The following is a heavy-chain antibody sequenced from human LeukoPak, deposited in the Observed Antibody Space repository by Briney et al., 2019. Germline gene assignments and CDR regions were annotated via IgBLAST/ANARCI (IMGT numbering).Heavy chain of an antibody. CDR1: GFTFSSYA. Sequence: GGSLRLSCAPSGFTFSSYAMTWVRQAPGKGLEWISAIVGNPGNPYYADSVKGRFSISRDNSKNTLYLQMSSLRAEDTAVYYCVKNYRRLDSWGQGILVSVSS. CDR2: IVGNPGNP. V-gene: IGHV3-23*01. CDR3: VKNYRRLDS. D-gene: IGHD5-24*01. J-gene: IGHJ4*02.